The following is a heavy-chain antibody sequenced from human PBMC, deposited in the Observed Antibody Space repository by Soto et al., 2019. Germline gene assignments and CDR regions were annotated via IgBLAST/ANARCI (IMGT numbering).Heavy chain of an antibody. J-gene: IGHJ6*01. CDR3: ARSRGSLLLWFGEFPSGMDV. V-gene: IGHV4-31*03. CDR1: GGSTSSGCYY. Sequence: QVQLQESGPGLVKPSQTLSLTCTVSGGSTSSGCYYWSWIRQHPGKGLEWIGYIYYSGSTYYNPSLKSRDTISVDTSKNQCALKLRSVTAADTAVYYCARSRGSLLLWFGEFPSGMDVWAPGTTVTVSS. CDR2: IYYSGST. D-gene: IGHD3-10*01.